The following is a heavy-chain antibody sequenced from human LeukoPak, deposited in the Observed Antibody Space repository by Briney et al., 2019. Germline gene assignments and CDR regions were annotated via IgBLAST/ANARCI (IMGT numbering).Heavy chain of an antibody. D-gene: IGHD5-12*01. CDR1: GFTFSSYC. CDR3: SRWTDSGYHLSFDH. V-gene: IGHV3-48*04. CDR2: ISTSGTTI. J-gene: IGHJ4*02. Sequence: GGSLRLSCTASGFTFSSYCMNWVRQAPGKGLEWFSYISTSGTTIYYADSVKGRFTISRDNVKTSLYLQMNSLRADDTAVYYCSRWTDSGYHLSFDHWGQGTLVTVPP.